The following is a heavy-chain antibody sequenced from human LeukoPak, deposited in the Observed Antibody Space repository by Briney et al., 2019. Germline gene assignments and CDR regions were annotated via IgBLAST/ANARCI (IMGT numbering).Heavy chain of an antibody. V-gene: IGHV4-34*01. CDR3: ARDNSDSSDYGGTNFDY. Sequence: SETLSLTCAVYGGSFSGYYWSWIRQPPGKGLEWIGEINHSGSTNYNPSLKSRVTISGDTSKNRFSLKLSSVTAADTAMYYCARDNSDSSDYGGTNFDYWGQGTLVTVSS. J-gene: IGHJ4*02. CDR2: INHSGST. D-gene: IGHD3-22*01. CDR1: GGSFSGYY.